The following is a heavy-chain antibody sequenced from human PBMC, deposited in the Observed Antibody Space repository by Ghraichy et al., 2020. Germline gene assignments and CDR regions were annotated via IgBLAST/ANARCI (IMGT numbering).Heavy chain of an antibody. J-gene: IGHJ5*02. D-gene: IGHD6-13*01. CDR3: SRRPTYSSSSWFDP. Sequence: SETLSLTCTVSGGSISSSSYYWGWIRQPPGKGLDWIGSIYYSGSTYYNPSLKSRVTISVDTSKNQFSLKLSSVTAADTAVYYCSRRPTYSSSSWFDPWGQGTLVTVSS. CDR1: GGSISSSSYY. V-gene: IGHV4-39*01. CDR2: IYYSGST.